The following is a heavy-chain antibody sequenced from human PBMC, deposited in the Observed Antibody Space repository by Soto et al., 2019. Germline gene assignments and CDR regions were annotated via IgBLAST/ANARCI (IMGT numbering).Heavy chain of an antibody. CDR3: ARDLDCSGGSCYGAFDI. CDR2: FIPIFGTA. Sequence: ASVKVSCKASGGTFSSYAISWVRQAPGQGLEWMGGFIPIFGTANYAQKFQGRVTITADESTSTAYMELSSLRSEDTAVYYCARDLDCSGGSCYGAFDIWGQGTMVTVSS. V-gene: IGHV1-69*13. D-gene: IGHD2-15*01. CDR1: GGTFSSYA. J-gene: IGHJ3*02.